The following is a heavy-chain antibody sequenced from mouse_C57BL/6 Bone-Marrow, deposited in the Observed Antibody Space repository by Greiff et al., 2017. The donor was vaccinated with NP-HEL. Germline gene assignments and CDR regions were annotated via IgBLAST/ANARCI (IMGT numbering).Heavy chain of an antibody. Sequence: QVQLQQSGAELVRPGASVTLSCKASGYTFTDYEMHWVKQTPVHGLEWIGAIDPETGGTAYNQKFKGKAILTADQSSSTAYMELLSLTSEDSAVDYCTRLPYYDYDGFDYWGKGTTLTVSS. CDR3: TRLPYYDYDGFDY. J-gene: IGHJ2*01. D-gene: IGHD2-4*01. CDR1: GYTFTDYE. V-gene: IGHV1-15*01. CDR2: IDPETGGT.